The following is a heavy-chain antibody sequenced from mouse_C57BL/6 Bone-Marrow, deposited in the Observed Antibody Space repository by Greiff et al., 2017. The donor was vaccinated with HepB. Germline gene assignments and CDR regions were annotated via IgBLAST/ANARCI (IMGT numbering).Heavy chain of an antibody. CDR2: IRSKSNNYAT. D-gene: IGHD1-1*01. V-gene: IGHV10-1*01. CDR1: GFSFNTYA. Sequence: EVKLVESGGGLVQPKGSLKLSCAASGFSFNTYAMNWVRQAPGKGLEWVARIRSKSNNYATYYADSVKDRFTISRDDSESMLYLQMNNLKTEDTAMYYCVRHEGYGTGFVYWGQGTTLTVSS. J-gene: IGHJ2*01. CDR3: VRHEGYGTGFVY.